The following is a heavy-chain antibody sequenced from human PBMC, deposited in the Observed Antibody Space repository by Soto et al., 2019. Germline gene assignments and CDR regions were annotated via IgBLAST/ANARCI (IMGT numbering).Heavy chain of an antibody. J-gene: IGHJ4*02. CDR2: IKQDGSEK. CDR3: ARESYYDFWSGYYTTGSIDY. D-gene: IGHD3-3*01. Sequence: GGSLRLSCAASGFTFSSYWMSWVRQAPGKGLEWVANIKQDGSEKYYVDSVKGRFTISRDNAKNSLYLQMNSLRAEDTAVYYCARESYYDFWSGYYTTGSIDYWGQGT. CDR1: GFTFSSYW. V-gene: IGHV3-7*01.